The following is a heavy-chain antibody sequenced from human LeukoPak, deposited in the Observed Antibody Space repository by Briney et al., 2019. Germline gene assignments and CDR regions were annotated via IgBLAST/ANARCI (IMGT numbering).Heavy chain of an antibody. V-gene: IGHV4-4*07. CDR3: AREDMVRGAGYYYYMDV. D-gene: IGHD3-10*01. CDR2: IYTSGST. CDR1: GGSISSYY. Sequence: SETLSLICTVSGGSISSYYWSWIRQPAGKGLEWIGRIYTSGSTNYNPSLKSRVTMSVDTSKNQFSLKLSSVTAADTAVYYCAREDMVRGAGYYYYMDVWGKGTTVTISS. J-gene: IGHJ6*03.